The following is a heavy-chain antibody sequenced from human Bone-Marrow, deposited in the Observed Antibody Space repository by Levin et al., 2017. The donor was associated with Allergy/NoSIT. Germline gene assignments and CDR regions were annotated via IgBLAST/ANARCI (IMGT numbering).Heavy chain of an antibody. CDR1: GFTVSSNY. CDR2: IYSGAST. V-gene: IGHV3-66*01. Sequence: GESLKISCAASGFTVSSNYMSWVRQAPGKALEWVSVIYSGASTYYADSVKGRFTISRDNSKNTLYLQMNSLRAEDTAVYYCVGSNDYFRHWGQGTLVTVSS. CDR3: VGSNDYFRH. D-gene: IGHD6-25*01. J-gene: IGHJ1*01.